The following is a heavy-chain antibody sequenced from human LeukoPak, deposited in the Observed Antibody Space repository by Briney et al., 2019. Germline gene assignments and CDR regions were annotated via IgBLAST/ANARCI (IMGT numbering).Heavy chain of an antibody. V-gene: IGHV3-7*01. CDR1: GFTFSTYW. D-gene: IGHD3-9*01. Sequence: GGSLRLSCAASGFTFSTYWMSWVRQTPGRVLEWVATIKLDGSEKYYVDSVKGRFTISRDNAKKSLYLQMNSLRAVDTAVYYCARDRSDILTGYNDAFDIWGHGTKVTVSS. CDR3: ARDRSDILTGYNDAFDI. CDR2: IKLDGSEK. J-gene: IGHJ3*02.